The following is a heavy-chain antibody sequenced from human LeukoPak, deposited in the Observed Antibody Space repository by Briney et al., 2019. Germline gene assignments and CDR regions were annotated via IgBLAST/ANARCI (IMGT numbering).Heavy chain of an antibody. J-gene: IGHJ6*04. CDR3: ARLGYCSSTSCYEYYYGMDV. CDR1: GFTFSSYW. D-gene: IGHD2-2*01. CDR2: INSDGSST. V-gene: IGHV3-74*01. Sequence: GGSLRLSCAASGFTFSSYWMHWVRQAPGTGLVWVPRINSDGSSTSYADSVKGRFTISRDNAKNTLYLQMNSLRAEDTAVYYCARLGYCSSTSCYEYYYGMDVWGKGTTVTVSS.